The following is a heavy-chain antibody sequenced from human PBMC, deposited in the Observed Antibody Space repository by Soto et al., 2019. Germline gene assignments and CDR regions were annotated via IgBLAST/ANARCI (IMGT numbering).Heavy chain of an antibody. D-gene: IGHD6-19*01. CDR1: GFTFSDHY. CDR3: TRVRLGSSRSSDY. Sequence: EVQLVESGGGLVQPEGSLRLSCAASGFTFSDHYMDWVRQAPGKGLEWVVRIKNKANSYTTEYAAPVKGRFIISRDDSKNSVFLQMNRLKTDYTAVYYWTRVRLGSSRSSDYWGHGILGTVSS. CDR2: IKNKANSYTT. J-gene: IGHJ4*01. V-gene: IGHV3-72*01.